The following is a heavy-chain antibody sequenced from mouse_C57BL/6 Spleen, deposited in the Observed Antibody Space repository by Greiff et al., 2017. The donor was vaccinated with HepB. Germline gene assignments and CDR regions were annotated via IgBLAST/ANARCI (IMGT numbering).Heavy chain of an antibody. J-gene: IGHJ3*01. CDR1: GYAFTNYL. D-gene: IGHD3-2*02. CDR3: ASRLRLGAY. Sequence: QVQLQQSGAELVRPGTSVKVSCKASGYAFTNYLIEWVKQRPGQGLEWIGVINPGSGGTNYNEKFKGKATLTADKSSSTAYMQLSSLTSEDSAVYFCASRLRLGAYWGQGTLVTVSA. V-gene: IGHV1-54*01. CDR2: INPGSGGT.